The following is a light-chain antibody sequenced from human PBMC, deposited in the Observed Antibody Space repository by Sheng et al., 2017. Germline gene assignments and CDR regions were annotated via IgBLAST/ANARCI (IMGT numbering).Light chain of an antibody. CDR1: QSVSSK. J-gene: IGKJ2*01. CDR2: DAS. Sequence: EIVLTQSPGTLSLSPGERATLSCRASQSVSSKLAWYQQKPGQAPRLLIHDASTRATGIPARFSGSGSGTEFTLTISSLQSEDFAIYYCQQYHNWPPGTFGQGTKLEIK. V-gene: IGKV3-15*01. CDR3: QQYHNWPPGT.